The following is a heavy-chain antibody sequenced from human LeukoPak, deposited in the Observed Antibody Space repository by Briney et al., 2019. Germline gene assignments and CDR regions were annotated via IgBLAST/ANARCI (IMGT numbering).Heavy chain of an antibody. CDR2: ISYAGNDK. CDR3: AKDTLGAIHY. Sequence: PGRCLRLSCAASGFTFRTYDMHWVRQAPGKGLEWVALISYAGNDKYYADSVKGRFTVSRDNSKNTLYLQMNSLRADDTAVYYCAKDTLGAIHYWGQGTLVTVSS. J-gene: IGHJ4*02. D-gene: IGHD2-21*01. CDR1: GFTFRTYD. V-gene: IGHV3-30*18.